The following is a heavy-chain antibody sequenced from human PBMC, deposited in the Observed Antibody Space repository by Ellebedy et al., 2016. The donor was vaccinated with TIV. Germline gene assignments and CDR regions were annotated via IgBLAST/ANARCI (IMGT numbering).Heavy chain of an antibody. J-gene: IGHJ6*03. CDR3: ARHVSANGFLEWSPPYYYYMDV. Sequence: GESLKISXKGSGYSFTSYWIGWVRQMPGKGLEWMGIIYPGDSDTRYSPSFQGQVTISADKSISTAYLQWSSLKASDTAMYYCARHVSANGFLEWSPPYYYYMDVWGKGTTVTVSS. CDR1: GYSFTSYW. V-gene: IGHV5-51*01. D-gene: IGHD3-3*01. CDR2: IYPGDSDT.